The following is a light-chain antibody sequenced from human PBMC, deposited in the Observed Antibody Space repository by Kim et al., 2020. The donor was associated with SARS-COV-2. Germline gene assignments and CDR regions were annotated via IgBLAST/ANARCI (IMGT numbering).Light chain of an antibody. CDR2: QDS. CDR3: QAWDSSTDSYV. CDR1: KLGDKY. J-gene: IGLJ1*01. V-gene: IGLV3-1*01. Sequence: SYELTQPPSVSVSPGQTASITCSGDKLGDKYACWYQQKPGQSPVLVIYQDSKRPSGIPERFSGSNSGNTATLTISGTQPMDEADYYCQAWDSSTDSYVFG.